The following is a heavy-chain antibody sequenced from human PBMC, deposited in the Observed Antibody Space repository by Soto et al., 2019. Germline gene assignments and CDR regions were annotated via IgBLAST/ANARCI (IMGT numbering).Heavy chain of an antibody. V-gene: IGHV1-2*04. J-gene: IGHJ6*02. Sequence: QVQLVQSGAEVKKPGASVKVSCKASGYTFTGYYMHWVRQAPGQGLEWMGWINPNSGGTNYAQKFQGWVTMNRDTSISSAYMELGRLTSDDTAVYYFAIVRELLTHTPQSYYYYDMDVWGQGTTVTVSS. D-gene: IGHD3-10*01. CDR1: GYTFTGYY. CDR3: AIVRELLTHTPQSYYYYDMDV. CDR2: INPNSGGT.